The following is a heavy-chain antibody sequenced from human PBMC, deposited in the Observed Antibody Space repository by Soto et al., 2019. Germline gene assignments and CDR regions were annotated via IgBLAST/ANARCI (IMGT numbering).Heavy chain of an antibody. D-gene: IGHD3-9*01. CDR2: IYSGGST. J-gene: IGHJ6*03. CDR1: GFTVSSNS. Sequence: EVQLVESGGGLVQPGGSLRLSCAASGFTVSSNSMSWVRQAPGKGLEWVSVIYSGGSTYYADSVKGRFTISRDNSKNTLYLQMNSLRAEDTAVYYCARGPYYDILTGYPYYYYYMDVWGKGTTVTVSS. V-gene: IGHV3-66*01. CDR3: ARGPYYDILTGYPYYYYYMDV.